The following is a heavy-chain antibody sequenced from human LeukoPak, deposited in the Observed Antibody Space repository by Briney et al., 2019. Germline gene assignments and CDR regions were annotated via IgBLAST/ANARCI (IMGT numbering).Heavy chain of an antibody. Sequence: ASVKVSCKASGYTFTGYYMHWVRQAPGQGLEWMGWINPNSGGTNYAQKFQGRVTMTRDTSISTAYMEPSRLRSDDTAVYYCARAYQLLFYFDYWGQGTLVTVSS. D-gene: IGHD2-2*01. CDR2: INPNSGGT. J-gene: IGHJ4*02. CDR1: GYTFTGYY. CDR3: ARAYQLLFYFDY. V-gene: IGHV1-2*02.